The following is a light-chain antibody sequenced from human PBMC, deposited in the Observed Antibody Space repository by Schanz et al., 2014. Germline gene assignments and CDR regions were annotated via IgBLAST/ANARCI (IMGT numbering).Light chain of an antibody. Sequence: EIVLTQSPGTLSLSPGERATLSCRASQSVSSSYLAWYQQKPGQAPRLLIYGASNRATGIPARFSGSGSGTDFTLTISSLEPEDFAVYYCQQRGDNWPVTFGPGTKVDIK. CDR3: QQRGDNWPVT. CDR2: GAS. CDR1: QSVSSSY. J-gene: IGKJ3*01. V-gene: IGKV3-20*01.